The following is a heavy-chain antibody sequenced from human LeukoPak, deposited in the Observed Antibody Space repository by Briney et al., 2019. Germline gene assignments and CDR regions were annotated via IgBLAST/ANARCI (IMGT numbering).Heavy chain of an antibody. J-gene: IGHJ4*02. V-gene: IGHV3-48*04. D-gene: IGHD3-10*01. CDR2: ISSSSTI. Sequence: PGGSLRLSCAASGFTFSSYSMNWVRQAPGKGLEWVSYISSSSTIYYADSVKGRFTISRDNAKNSLYPQMNSLRAEDTAVYYCARGTYGSGSYDYWGQGTLVTVSS. CDR3: ARGTYGSGSYDY. CDR1: GFTFSSYS.